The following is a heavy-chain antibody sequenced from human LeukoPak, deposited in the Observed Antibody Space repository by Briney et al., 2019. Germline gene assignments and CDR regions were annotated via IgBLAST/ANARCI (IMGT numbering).Heavy chain of an antibody. Sequence: GASVKVSCKASGYTFTSYYTHWVRQAPGQGLEWMGIINPSGGSTSYAQKFQGRVTMTRDTSTSTVYMELSSLRSEDTAVYYCARDRGSYYVDYWGQGTLVTVSS. J-gene: IGHJ4*02. CDR1: GYTFTSYY. CDR2: INPSGGST. V-gene: IGHV1-46*01. CDR3: ARDRGSYYVDY.